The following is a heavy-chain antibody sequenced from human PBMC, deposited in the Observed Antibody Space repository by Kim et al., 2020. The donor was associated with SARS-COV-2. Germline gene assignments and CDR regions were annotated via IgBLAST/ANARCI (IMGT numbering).Heavy chain of an antibody. D-gene: IGHD1-1*01. CDR1: GGSISSYY. Sequence: SETLSLTCTVSGGSISSYYWSWIRQRPGKGLEWIGFIYCSGSTNYNPSLKSRVTISVDTSKNQFSLKLSSVTAADTAVYYCARESPSGEIKHHWNPSFDIWGQGTMVTVSS. V-gene: IGHV4-59*01. CDR2: IYCSGST. J-gene: IGHJ3*02. CDR3: ARESPSGEIKHHWNPSFDI.